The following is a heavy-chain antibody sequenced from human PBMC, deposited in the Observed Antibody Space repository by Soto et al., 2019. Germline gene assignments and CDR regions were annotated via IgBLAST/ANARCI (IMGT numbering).Heavy chain of an antibody. D-gene: IGHD3-9*01. CDR1: GYSFTHYW. CDR2: IYPGDSDA. CDR3: ARQADYNILTGYFYYFDY. J-gene: IGHJ4*02. V-gene: IGHV5-51*01. Sequence: PGESLKISCKSSGYSFTHYWIDRVRHMPGQGLEWLGIIYPGDSDARYSPSFHGQGTISVDTSINTAFLRWNSLTASDTAMYYCARQADYNILTGYFYYFDYWGQGSLVTVSS.